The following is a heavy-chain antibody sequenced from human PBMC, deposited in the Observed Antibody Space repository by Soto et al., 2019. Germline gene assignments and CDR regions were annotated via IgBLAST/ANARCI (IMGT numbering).Heavy chain of an antibody. CDR3: ARELAARTEGAFDI. J-gene: IGHJ3*02. CDR2: IYYSGST. D-gene: IGHD6-6*01. V-gene: IGHV4-59*01. Sequence: SETLSLTCTVSGCSISSYYWSWIRQPPGKGLEWIGYIYYSGSTNYNPSLKSRVTISVDTSKNQFSLKLSSVTAADTAVYYCARELAARTEGAFDIWGQGTMVTVSS. CDR1: GCSISSYY.